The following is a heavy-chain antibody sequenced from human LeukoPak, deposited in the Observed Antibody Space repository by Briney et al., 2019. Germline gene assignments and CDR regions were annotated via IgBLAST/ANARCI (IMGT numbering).Heavy chain of an antibody. J-gene: IGHJ4*02. V-gene: IGHV3-64D*06. CDR3: VKDPFYGGNPLYYFDY. D-gene: IGHD4-23*01. CDR2: LTGDGGRT. Sequence: GGSLRLSCSASGFTFSSYAMHWVRQAPGKGLECVSALTGDGGRTYYADSVKARFTISRDNSKNTLYLQMSSLRVEDTAVYYCVKDPFYGGNPLYYFDYWGQGTLVAVSS. CDR1: GFTFSSYA.